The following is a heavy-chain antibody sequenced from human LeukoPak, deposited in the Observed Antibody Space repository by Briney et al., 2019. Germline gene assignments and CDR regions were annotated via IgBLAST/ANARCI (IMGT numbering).Heavy chain of an antibody. CDR3: ASARIVPYYYYMDV. Sequence: PGGSLRLSCAASGFTFSRYWMHWVRQAPGKGLVWVSRINSDGSSTSYADSVQGRFTISRDNAKNTLYLQMNSLRAEDTAVYYCASARIVPYYYYMDVWGKGTTVTISS. CDR1: GFTFSRYW. V-gene: IGHV3-74*01. D-gene: IGHD2-15*01. CDR2: INSDGSST. J-gene: IGHJ6*03.